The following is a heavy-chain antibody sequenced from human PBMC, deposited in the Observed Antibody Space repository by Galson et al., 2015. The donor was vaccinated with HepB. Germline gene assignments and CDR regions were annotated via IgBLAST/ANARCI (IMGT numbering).Heavy chain of an antibody. D-gene: IGHD6-13*01. J-gene: IGHJ5*02. CDR1: GYSFTSYW. CDR3: ARHWGIAAAAPRDWFDP. Sequence: QSGAEVKKPGESLKISCKGSGYSFTSYWIGWVRQMPGKGLEWMGIIYPGDSDTRYSPSFQGQATISADKSISTAYLQWSSLKASDTAMYYCARHWGIAAAAPRDWFDPWGQGTLVTVSS. V-gene: IGHV5-51*01. CDR2: IYPGDSDT.